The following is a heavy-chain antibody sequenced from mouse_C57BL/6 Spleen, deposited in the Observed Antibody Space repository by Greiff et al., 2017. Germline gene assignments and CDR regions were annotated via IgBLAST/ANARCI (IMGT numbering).Heavy chain of an antibody. CDR3: ARKKNYSNYGFFYYAMDY. J-gene: IGHJ4*01. CDR2: IWTGGGT. V-gene: IGHV2-9-1*01. D-gene: IGHD2-5*01. Sequence: QVQLKESGPGLVAPSQSLSITCTVSGFSLTSYAISWVRQPPGKGLEWLGVIWTGGGTNYNSALKSRLSISKDNSKSQVFLKMNSLQTDDTARYYCARKKNYSNYGFFYYAMDYWGQGTSVTVSS. CDR1: GFSLTSYA.